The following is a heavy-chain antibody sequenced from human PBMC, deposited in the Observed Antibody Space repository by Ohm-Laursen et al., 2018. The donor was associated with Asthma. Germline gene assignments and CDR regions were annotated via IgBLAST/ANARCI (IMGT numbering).Heavy chain of an antibody. D-gene: IGHD2-2*01. Sequence: SLRLSCAASGLSFSSSWMTWVRQAPGKGLQWLAFIKPDGSQTYYADSMEGRFSISRDNSKNSLYLQMSSLRGEDTAIYYCATLSWYASQFWGQGTLVTVSS. CDR1: GLSFSSSW. J-gene: IGHJ4*02. CDR3: ATLSWYASQF. CDR2: IKPDGSQT. V-gene: IGHV3-7*01.